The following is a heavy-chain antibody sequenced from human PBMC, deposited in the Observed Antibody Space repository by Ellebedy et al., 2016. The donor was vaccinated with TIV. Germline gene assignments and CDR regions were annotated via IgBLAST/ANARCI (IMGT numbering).Heavy chain of an antibody. CDR2: IYPGDSDT. Sequence: GESLKISCKGSGYSFTSYWIGWVRQLPGKALQWMGIIYPGDSDTIYSPSFQGPVTISADKSISTAYLQWSGLKASDTARYYCARPRSPYYDPTYFDYWGQGTLVTVSS. J-gene: IGHJ4*02. D-gene: IGHD3-3*01. V-gene: IGHV5-51*01. CDR3: ARPRSPYYDPTYFDY. CDR1: GYSFTSYW.